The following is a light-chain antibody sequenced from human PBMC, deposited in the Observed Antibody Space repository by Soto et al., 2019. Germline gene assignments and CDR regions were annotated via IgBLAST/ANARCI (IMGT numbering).Light chain of an antibody. CDR2: AAS. CDR1: QGIGKY. Sequence: DFQMTQSPSSLSASXGXXVTITXRASQGIGKYLAWYQXXXXXXXXLLIYAASTLQSGVPSRFSGSGSGTDFTLTISSLQPEDVATYYCQKYDGAPKTFGQGTKVDIK. J-gene: IGKJ1*01. CDR3: QKYDGAPKT. V-gene: IGKV1-27*01.